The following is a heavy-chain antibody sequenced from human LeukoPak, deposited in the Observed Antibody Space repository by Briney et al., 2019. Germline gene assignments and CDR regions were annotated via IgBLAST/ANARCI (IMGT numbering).Heavy chain of an antibody. CDR1: GFTFSSYE. V-gene: IGHV3-48*03. CDR3: AKAGSKYYYDSSGYYLDY. CDR2: ISSSGSTI. Sequence: GGSLRLSCAASGFTFSSYEMNWVRQAPGKGLEWVSYISSSGSTIYYADSVKGRFTISRDNSKNTLYLQMNSLRAEDTAVYYCAKAGSKYYYDSSGYYLDYWGQGTLVTVSS. D-gene: IGHD3-22*01. J-gene: IGHJ4*02.